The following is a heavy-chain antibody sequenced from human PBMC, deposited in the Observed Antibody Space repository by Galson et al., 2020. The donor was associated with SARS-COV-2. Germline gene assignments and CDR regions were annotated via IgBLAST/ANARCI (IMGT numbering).Heavy chain of an antibody. D-gene: IGHD3-10*01. J-gene: IGHJ6*02. CDR1: GFTFDDYA. CDR3: AKDMVREFNCLLHV. CDR2: ISWNSGSI. Sequence: GGSLRLSCAASGFTFDDYAMHWVRQAPGKGLEWVSGISWNSGSIGYADSVKDRFTIPRDNAKNSLYLQMNSLRAEDTALYYCAKDMVREFNCLLHVWGQGTTVTVSS. V-gene: IGHV3-9*01.